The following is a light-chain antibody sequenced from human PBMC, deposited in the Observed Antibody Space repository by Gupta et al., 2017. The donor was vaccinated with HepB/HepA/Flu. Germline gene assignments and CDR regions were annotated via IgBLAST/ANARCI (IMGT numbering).Light chain of an antibody. CDR3: HQYGSSPYA. Sequence: EIVLTQSPGTLSLSPGERATLSCRASQSVSNNYLAWYLQKPGQAPRLLIYGASTRVTGMPDRFGGSGSETEFTLTISRLEPEDFAVYYCHQYGSSPYAFGQGTTMEIK. J-gene: IGKJ2*01. V-gene: IGKV3-20*01. CDR1: QSVSNNY. CDR2: GAS.